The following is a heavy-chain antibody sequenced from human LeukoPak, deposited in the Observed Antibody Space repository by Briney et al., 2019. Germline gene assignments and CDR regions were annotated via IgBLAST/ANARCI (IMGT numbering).Heavy chain of an antibody. V-gene: IGHV1-24*01. CDR3: AMLQIPDTPFGY. J-gene: IGHJ4*02. Sequence: ASVKVSCKVSGYTLTELSMHWVRQAPGKGLEWMGGFDPEDGETIYAQKFQGRVTMTEDTSTDTAYMELSSLRSEDTAVYYCAMLQIPDTPFGYWGQGTLVTVSS. CDR1: GYTLTELS. CDR2: FDPEDGET. D-gene: IGHD3-16*01.